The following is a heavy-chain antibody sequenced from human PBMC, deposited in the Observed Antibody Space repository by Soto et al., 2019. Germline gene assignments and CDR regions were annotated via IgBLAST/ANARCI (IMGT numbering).Heavy chain of an antibody. Sequence: LSLSCAASGLTFSGYAMSLVRQAPLKGLEWVSAISGSGGSTYYADSVKGRFTISRDNSKNTLYLQMNSLRAEDTAVYYCAKVGTYDFWSGYHRCFDYWGQGTLVTVSS. CDR1: GLTFSGYA. CDR2: ISGSGGST. V-gene: IGHV3-23*01. CDR3: AKVGTYDFWSGYHRCFDY. D-gene: IGHD3-3*01. J-gene: IGHJ4*02.